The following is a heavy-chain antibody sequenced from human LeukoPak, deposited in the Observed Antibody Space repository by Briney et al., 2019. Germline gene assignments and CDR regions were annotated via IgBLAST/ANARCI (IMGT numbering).Heavy chain of an antibody. Sequence: PAETLSLTCSVSGGSIRGYYWSWIRQPPGKGLEWIGYAYYDGSTNNNPSLKSRATVSLETSKNQFFLNLRSVTAADTAMYYCARGGGSYWGIYFDYWGQGNLVTESS. D-gene: IGHD1-26*01. CDR2: AYYDGST. V-gene: IGHV4-59*01. J-gene: IGHJ4*02. CDR1: GGSIRGYY. CDR3: ARGGGSYWGIYFDY.